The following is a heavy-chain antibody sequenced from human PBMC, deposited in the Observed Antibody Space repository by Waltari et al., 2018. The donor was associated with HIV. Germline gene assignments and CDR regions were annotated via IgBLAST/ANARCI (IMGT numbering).Heavy chain of an antibody. CDR3: ARGFGCGGDCYYFDY. J-gene: IGHJ4*02. V-gene: IGHV3-53*01. CDR1: VFSVSSTY. D-gene: IGHD2-21*02. Sequence: EVQLVESGGGLIQPGGSLTLTCAAPVFSVSSTYLSRVRQAPGKGLEWVPVIYSGGSTYYADSVKGRFTISRDNSKNTLYLQMNSLRAEDTAVYYCARGFGCGGDCYYFDYWGQGTLVTVSS. CDR2: IYSGGST.